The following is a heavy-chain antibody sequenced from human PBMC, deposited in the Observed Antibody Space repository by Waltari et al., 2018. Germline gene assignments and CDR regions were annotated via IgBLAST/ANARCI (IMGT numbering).Heavy chain of an antibody. CDR1: GFTFSTYG. D-gene: IGHD3-22*01. CDR2: ISFDESKI. CDR3: ARGGGLYYNDGSGPIDY. J-gene: IGHJ4*02. V-gene: IGHV3-33*05. Sequence: QMVESGGGVVQPGRSLRLSCEVSGFTFSTYGMHWVRQAPGKGRGWVAFISFDESKIKCGDPGKGRLTISRDNPRLFLQLNSLTAVDTAMYFCARGGGLYYNDGSGPIDYWGQGTLVTVSS.